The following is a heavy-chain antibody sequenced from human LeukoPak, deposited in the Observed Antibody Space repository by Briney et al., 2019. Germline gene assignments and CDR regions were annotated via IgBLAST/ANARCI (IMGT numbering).Heavy chain of an antibody. CDR1: GFTFSSYW. CDR2: IKQDGSEK. V-gene: IGHV3-7*03. D-gene: IGHD6-13*01. CDR3: ARDSSSPYYYYGMDV. J-gene: IGHJ6*02. Sequence: GGSLRLSCAASGFTFSSYWMSWVRQAPGKGLEWVANIKQDGSEKYYVDSVKGRFTISRDNAKNSLYLQMNSLRAEDTAVYYCARDSSSPYYYYGMDVWGQGTTATVSS.